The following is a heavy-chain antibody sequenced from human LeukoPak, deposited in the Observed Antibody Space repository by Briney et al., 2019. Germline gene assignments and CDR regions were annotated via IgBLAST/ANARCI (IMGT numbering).Heavy chain of an antibody. CDR2: INQDGSEK. Sequence: PGGSLRLSCAASGFAFSTYWMSWVRQAPGKGLEWVANINQDGSEKYHVDSVKGRFTISRDNAKNSLYLQMSSLRAEDTAVYYCARDRGAAGTGPFDYWGQGTLVTVSS. CDR3: ARDRGAAGTGPFDY. CDR1: GFAFSTYW. V-gene: IGHV3-7*01. D-gene: IGHD6-13*01. J-gene: IGHJ4*02.